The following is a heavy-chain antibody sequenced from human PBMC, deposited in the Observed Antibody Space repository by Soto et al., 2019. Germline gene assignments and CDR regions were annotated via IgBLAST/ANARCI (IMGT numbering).Heavy chain of an antibody. CDR2: INPILSMS. CDR3: PSSYGSGYRPFDY. V-gene: IGHV1-69*02. Sequence: QVQLVQSGAEVKKPGSSVRVSCKASGDTFTFYSINWVRQAPGLGLEWMGRINPILSMSNYAQRFQGRVTXTXDXXSSPAEMELSSRISEDTAMYYCPSSYGSGYRPFDYWGQGALVTVSS. D-gene: IGHD3-10*01. J-gene: IGHJ4*02. CDR1: GDTFTFYS.